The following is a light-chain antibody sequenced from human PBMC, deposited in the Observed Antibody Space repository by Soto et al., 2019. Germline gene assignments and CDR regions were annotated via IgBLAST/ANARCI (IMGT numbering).Light chain of an antibody. V-gene: IGLV1-44*01. CDR1: TSNIGSNT. CDR2: SND. J-gene: IGLJ3*02. Sequence: QSVLTQPPSASGTPGQSVTISCSGSTSNIGSNTVNWYQQLPGTAPKLLVYSNDQRPSGVPARFSASKSGTSAFLAISGLQSEDEADYDCAVWDDSLNAWVFGGGTKHTVL. CDR3: AVWDDSLNAWV.